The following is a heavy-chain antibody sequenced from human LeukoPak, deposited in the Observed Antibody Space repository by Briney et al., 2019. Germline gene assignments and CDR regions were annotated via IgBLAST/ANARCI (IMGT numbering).Heavy chain of an antibody. D-gene: IGHD6-19*01. CDR3: ARGYSSGLHFDY. CDR1: GFTFSSYA. J-gene: IGHJ4*02. Sequence: GGSLRLSCAASGFTFSSYAMSWVRQAPGKGLEWVSAISGSGGSTYYADSVKGRFTISRDNAKNTLYLQMNSLRAEDTAVYYCARGYSSGLHFDYWGQGTLVTVSS. V-gene: IGHV3-23*01. CDR2: ISGSGGST.